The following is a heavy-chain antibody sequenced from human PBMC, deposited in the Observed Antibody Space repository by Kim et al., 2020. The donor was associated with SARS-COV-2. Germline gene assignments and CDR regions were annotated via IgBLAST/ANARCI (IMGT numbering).Heavy chain of an antibody. D-gene: IGHD6-19*01. CDR3: ARSDSSGWHTFDY. Sequence: YAQGFTGRFVFSLDTSVSTAYLQISSLKAEDTAVYYCARSDSSGWHTFDYWGQGTLVTVSS. J-gene: IGHJ4*02. V-gene: IGHV7-4-1*02.